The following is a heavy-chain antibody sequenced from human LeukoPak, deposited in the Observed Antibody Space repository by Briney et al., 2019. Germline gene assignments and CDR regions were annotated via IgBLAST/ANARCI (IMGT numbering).Heavy chain of an antibody. Sequence: PGGSLRLPCVASGFTFSSYWMSWVRQAPGKGLEWVANIKQDGSEKYYVDSVKGRFTISRDNAKNSLYLQMNSPRAEDTAVYYCARAIEVATRLHPFDYWGQGTLVTVSS. CDR1: GFTFSSYW. J-gene: IGHJ4*02. V-gene: IGHV3-7*01. D-gene: IGHD4-23*01. CDR3: ARAIEVATRLHPFDY. CDR2: IKQDGSEK.